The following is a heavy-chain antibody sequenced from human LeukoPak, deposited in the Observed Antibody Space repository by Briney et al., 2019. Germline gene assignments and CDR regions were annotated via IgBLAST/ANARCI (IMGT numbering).Heavy chain of an antibody. J-gene: IGHJ4*02. CDR3: AREVRFRQLGSYFDY. Sequence: PSETLSLTCAVSGGAFSGYYWSWIRQPPGKGLEWIGEINHNQRPHYTPSLNRRVTISVDASKIPFSLKLSSGTAADTAVYYCAREVRFRQLGSYFDYWGQGTLVTVSS. D-gene: IGHD6-13*01. CDR1: GGAFSGYY. V-gene: IGHV4-34*01. CDR2: INHNQRP.